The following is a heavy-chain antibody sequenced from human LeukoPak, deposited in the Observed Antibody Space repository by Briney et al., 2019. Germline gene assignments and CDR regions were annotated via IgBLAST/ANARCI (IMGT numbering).Heavy chain of an antibody. J-gene: IGHJ4*02. CDR1: RFTFRSDD. Sequence: GGSLRLSRAASRFTFRSDDMICVHQAPGKGLEWVSSMSGSGGYTYYAASVKGRFTISRDNSKNTLYLQMNSLRADDTAEYYCAKGSPLGYCAGAVCYTKIIYFDYWGQGTLVTVSS. D-gene: IGHD2-8*02. CDR3: AKGSPLGYCAGAVCYTKIIYFDY. V-gene: IGHV3-23*01. CDR2: MSGSGGYT.